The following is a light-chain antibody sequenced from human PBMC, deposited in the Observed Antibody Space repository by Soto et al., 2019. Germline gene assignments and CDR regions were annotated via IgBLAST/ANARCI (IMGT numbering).Light chain of an antibody. Sequence: EIVLTQSPATLSLSPGEKATLFCRTSESVSSYLAWYQQRPGQGPRLLIFDASNRHYGIPARFSGSGSGTDFTLTNSSLELEDFAVYFCQQRYTWRPTFGQGTEVEIK. J-gene: IGKJ1*01. CDR2: DAS. V-gene: IGKV3-11*01. CDR3: QQRYTWRPT. CDR1: ESVSSY.